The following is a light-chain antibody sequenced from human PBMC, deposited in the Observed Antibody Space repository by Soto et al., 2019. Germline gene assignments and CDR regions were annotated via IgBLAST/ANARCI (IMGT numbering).Light chain of an antibody. V-gene: IGKV3-11*01. CDR2: ESS. CDR1: QNVANY. CDR3: QQRSNCPQT. J-gene: IGKJ1*01. Sequence: DIVLTQSPATLSLSPGDRATLSCRASQNVANYLDWYQQKPGQAPRLLIYESSNRAACIAARFSGSGSGTDFPLTISILEPEDFADYYCQQRSNCPQTFGQGTMVDLK.